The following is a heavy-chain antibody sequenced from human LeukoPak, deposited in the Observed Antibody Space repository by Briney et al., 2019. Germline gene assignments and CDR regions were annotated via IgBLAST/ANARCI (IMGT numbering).Heavy chain of an antibody. CDR3: ARRSPYYNMDV. V-gene: IGHV4-38-2*01. Sequence: PLESLSLTCAVSTYSISSGYYWGWVRQPPGKGLEWIGSIFHSGSTYYNPSLKSRVTISVDTSKNQFSLKLTSVTAADTAVYYCARRSPYYNMDVWGKGTTGTVSS. CDR2: IFHSGST. CDR1: TYSISSGYY. D-gene: IGHD1-26*01. J-gene: IGHJ6*03.